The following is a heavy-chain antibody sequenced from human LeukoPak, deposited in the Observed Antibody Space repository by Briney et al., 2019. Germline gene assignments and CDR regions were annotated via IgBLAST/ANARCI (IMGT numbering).Heavy chain of an antibody. J-gene: IGHJ3*02. CDR2: IIPIFGTA. D-gene: IGHD6-13*01. Sequence: GASVKVSCKASGYTFTSYGISWVRQAPGQGLEWMGGIIPIFGTANYAQKFQGRVTITADKSTSTAYMELSSLRSEDTAVYYCARGGRIAAAATENAFDIWGQGTMVTVSS. V-gene: IGHV1-69*06. CDR1: GYTFTSYG. CDR3: ARGGRIAAAATENAFDI.